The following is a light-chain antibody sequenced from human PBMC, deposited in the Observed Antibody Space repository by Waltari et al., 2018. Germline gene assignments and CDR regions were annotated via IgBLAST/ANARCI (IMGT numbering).Light chain of an antibody. J-gene: IGKJ1*01. V-gene: IGKV3-20*01. CDR1: QSINSFY. CDR3: QQYGNSRT. Sequence: EIVLTQSPGTLSLSPGERATLSCRASQSINSFYFAWYQQKPGQAPSLLIYDTSTRATGVPDRFTGSGSGTDSALTISRLEPEDFAVYYCQQYGNSRTFGQGTKVEIK. CDR2: DTS.